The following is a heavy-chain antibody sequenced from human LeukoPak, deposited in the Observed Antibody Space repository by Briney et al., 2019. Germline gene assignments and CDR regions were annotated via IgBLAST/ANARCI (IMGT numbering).Heavy chain of an antibody. V-gene: IGHV3-23*01. D-gene: IGHD2-15*01. CDR3: AKNGDRGAYCSGGSCYPYYYYYMDV. CDR1: GFTLRSYV. CDR2: VSSSGGTT. Sequence: PGGSLRLSCVASGFTLRSYVMNWVRQTPGKGLEWVSAVSSSGGTTYYADSVKGRFTISRDNSKNTLSLQMNSLRAEDTAIYYCAKNGDRGAYCSGGSCYPYYYYYMDVWGKGTTVTISS. J-gene: IGHJ6*03.